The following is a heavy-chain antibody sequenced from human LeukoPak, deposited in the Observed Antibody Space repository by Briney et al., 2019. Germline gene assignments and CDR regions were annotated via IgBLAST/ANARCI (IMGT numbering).Heavy chain of an antibody. V-gene: IGHV3-15*01. J-gene: IGHJ6*02. D-gene: IGHD4-17*01. CDR3: TTYGDRLDYYYYGMDV. CDR1: GFIFSNAW. CDR2: IKSKTDGGTT. Sequence: GGSLRLSCAASGFIFSNAWMSWVRQAPGKGLEWVGRIKSKTDGGTTDYAAPVKGRFTISRDDSKNTLYLQMNSLKTEDTAVYYCTTYGDRLDYYYYGMDVWGQGTTVTVSS.